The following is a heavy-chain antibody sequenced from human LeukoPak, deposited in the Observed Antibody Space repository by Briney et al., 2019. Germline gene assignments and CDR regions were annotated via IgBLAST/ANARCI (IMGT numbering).Heavy chain of an antibody. V-gene: IGHV4-59*12. CDR2: IYYSGST. D-gene: IGHD2-2*01. Sequence: PSETLSLTCTISGGSISSYYWSWIRQPPGKGLEWIGYIYYSGSTNYNPSLESRVTTSVDTSKNQFSLKLSSVTAADTAVYYCARATRKAPRSSTSCYDYWGQGTLVTVSS. J-gene: IGHJ4*02. CDR1: GGSISSYY. CDR3: ARATRKAPRSSTSCYDY.